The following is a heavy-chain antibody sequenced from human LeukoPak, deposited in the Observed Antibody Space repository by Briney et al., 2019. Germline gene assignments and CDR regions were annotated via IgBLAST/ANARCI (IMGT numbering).Heavy chain of an antibody. J-gene: IGHJ4*02. CDR1: GLTFDVYA. CDR2: ITWSNGEI. CDR3: AREIEGFDY. V-gene: IGHV3-9*01. Sequence: GGSLRLSCAASGLTFDVYAVHWVRQAPGKGLEWVSGITWSNGEIAYADSVKGRFTISRDNSKNTLYLQMNSLRAEDTAVYYCAREIEGFDYWGQGTLVTVSS.